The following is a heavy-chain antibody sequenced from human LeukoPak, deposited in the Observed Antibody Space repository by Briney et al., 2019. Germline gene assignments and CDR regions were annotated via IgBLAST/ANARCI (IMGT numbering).Heavy chain of an antibody. J-gene: IGHJ4*02. Sequence: GGSLRLSRAASGFTFSSYAMSWVRQAPGKGLEWVSAISGSGDNTYYADSVKGRFTISRDNSKNTLYLQMNSLRAEDTAVYYCASWRHNWNVRSDYWGQGTLVTVSS. CDR3: ASWRHNWNVRSDY. D-gene: IGHD1-1*01. CDR2: ISGSGDNT. V-gene: IGHV3-23*01. CDR1: GFTFSSYA.